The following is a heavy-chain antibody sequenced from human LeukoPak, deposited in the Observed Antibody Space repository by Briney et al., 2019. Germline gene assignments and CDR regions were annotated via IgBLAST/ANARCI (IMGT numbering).Heavy chain of an antibody. CDR3: ARSSGEATRGFDY. CDR2: IDWDDDK. V-gene: IGHV2-70*11. Sequence: TLSLTCTVSGGSISSSSYYWGWIRQPPGKALEWLARIDWDDDKYYSTSLKTRLTISKDTSKNQVVLTMTNMDPVDTATYYCARSSGEATRGFDYWGQGTLVTVSS. J-gene: IGHJ4*02. CDR1: GGSISSSSYY. D-gene: IGHD1-26*01.